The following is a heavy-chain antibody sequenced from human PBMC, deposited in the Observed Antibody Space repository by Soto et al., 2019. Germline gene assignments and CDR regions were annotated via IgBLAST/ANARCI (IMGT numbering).Heavy chain of an antibody. Sequence: EVQLVESGGGLVQPGGSLRLSCAASGFTFSNYWMSWVRQAPGKGLEWVANIKQDGSEKYYVDSVKGRFTISRDNAQNSLYLQMNSLRAEDTAVYYCARGLTDFDYWGQGTLVTVSS. J-gene: IGHJ4*02. CDR2: IKQDGSEK. CDR3: ARGLTDFDY. CDR1: GFTFSNYW. V-gene: IGHV3-7*04.